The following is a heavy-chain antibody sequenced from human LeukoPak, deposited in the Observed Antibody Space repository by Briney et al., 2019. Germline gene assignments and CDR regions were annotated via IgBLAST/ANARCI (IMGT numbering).Heavy chain of an antibody. D-gene: IGHD5-24*01. J-gene: IGHJ4*02. CDR2: IRPGNSET. CDR1: GYRFTSYW. CDR3: AGHADGDKPRDY. Sequence: GESLKISCKGSGYRFTSYWIGWVRQMPGKGLEWMGIIRPGNSETRYSPSFQGQVTFSVDRSITTAYLQWSSLQASDTAIYYCAGHADGDKPRDYWGQGTLVTVPS. V-gene: IGHV5-51*01.